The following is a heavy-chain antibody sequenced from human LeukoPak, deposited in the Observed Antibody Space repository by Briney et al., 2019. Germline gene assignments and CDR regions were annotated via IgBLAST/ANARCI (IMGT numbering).Heavy chain of an antibody. D-gene: IGHD2-2*01. J-gene: IGHJ3*02. Sequence: ASVKVSCKASGYTFTSYGISWVQQAPGQGLEWMGWISAYNGNTNYAQKLQGRVTMTTDTSTTTAYMELRSLRSDDTAVYYCATLYCSSTSCYGAFDIWGQGTMVTVSS. CDR1: GYTFTSYG. V-gene: IGHV1-18*01. CDR3: ATLYCSSTSCYGAFDI. CDR2: ISAYNGNT.